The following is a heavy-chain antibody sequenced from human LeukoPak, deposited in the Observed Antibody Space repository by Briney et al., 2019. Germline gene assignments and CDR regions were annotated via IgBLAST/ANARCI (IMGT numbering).Heavy chain of an antibody. J-gene: IGHJ3*02. D-gene: IGHD2-15*01. CDR3: ASSVVVAATDAFDI. CDR2: IYYSGST. CDR1: GGSISSGSYY. V-gene: IGHV4-39*01. Sequence: PSETLSLTCTVSGGSISSGSYYWGWIRQPPGKGLEWIGSIYYSGSTYYNPSLKSRVTISVDTSKNQFSLKLSSVTAADTAVYYCASSVVVAATDAFDIWGQGTMVTVSS.